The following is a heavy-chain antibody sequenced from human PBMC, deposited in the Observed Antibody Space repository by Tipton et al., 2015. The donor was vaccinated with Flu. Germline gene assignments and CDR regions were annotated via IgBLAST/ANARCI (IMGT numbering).Heavy chain of an antibody. CDR3: ARQLGGGDCY. J-gene: IGHJ4*02. Sequence: SLRLSCAASGFTLTTYWMSWVRQAPGKGLEWVANIKQDGSVKYYVDSVKGRFTISRDNAKNLLYLQMNSLRAEDTAVYYCARQLGGGDCYWGQGTLVTVSS. V-gene: IGHV3-7*03. CDR2: IKQDGSVK. CDR1: GFTLTTYW. D-gene: IGHD2-21*01.